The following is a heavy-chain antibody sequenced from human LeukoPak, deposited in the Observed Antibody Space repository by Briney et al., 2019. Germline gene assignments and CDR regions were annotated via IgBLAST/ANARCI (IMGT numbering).Heavy chain of an antibody. V-gene: IGHV3-9*01. CDR2: ISWNSGSI. CDR1: GFTFDDYA. Sequence: GGSLRLSCAASGFTFDDYAMHWVRQAPGKGLEWVSGISWNSGSIGYADSVKGRFTISRDNAKNSLYLQMNSLRAEDTALYYCARDLIFGVVHVYYYYGMDVWGQGTTVTVSS. J-gene: IGHJ6*02. CDR3: ARDLIFGVVHVYYYYGMDV. D-gene: IGHD3-3*01.